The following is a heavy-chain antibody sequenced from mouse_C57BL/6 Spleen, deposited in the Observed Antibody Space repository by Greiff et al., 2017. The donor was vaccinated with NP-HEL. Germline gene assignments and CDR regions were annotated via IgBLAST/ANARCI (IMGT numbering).Heavy chain of an antibody. V-gene: IGHV5-17*01. Sequence: DVKLVESGGGLVKPGGSLKLSCAASGFTFSDYGMHWVRQAPEKGLEWVAYISSGSSTIYYADTVKGRFTISRDNAKNTLFLQMTSLRSEDTAMYYCARRDYDYEGAWFAYWGQGTLVTVSA. J-gene: IGHJ3*01. CDR1: GFTFSDYG. D-gene: IGHD2-4*01. CDR3: ARRDYDYEGAWFAY. CDR2: ISSGSSTI.